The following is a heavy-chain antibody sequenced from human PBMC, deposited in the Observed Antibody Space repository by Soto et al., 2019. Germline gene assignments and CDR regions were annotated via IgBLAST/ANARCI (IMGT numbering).Heavy chain of an antibody. CDR3: ARTGYSYGIFDY. Sequence: EVQLVESGGGLIQPGGSLRLSCAASGFTVSSNYMSWVRQAPGKGLEWVSVIYSGGSTYYADSVKGRFTISEDNSTNTLYLQINSLTAEDTAVYYCARTGYSYGIFDYWGQGTLVTVSS. CDR2: IYSGGST. CDR1: GFTVSSNY. D-gene: IGHD5-18*01. V-gene: IGHV3-53*01. J-gene: IGHJ4*02.